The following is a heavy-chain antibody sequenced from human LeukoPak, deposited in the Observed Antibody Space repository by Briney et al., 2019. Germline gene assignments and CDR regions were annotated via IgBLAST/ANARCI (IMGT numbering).Heavy chain of an antibody. CDR2: IYYSGST. V-gene: IGHV4-59*01. D-gene: IGHD3-3*02. J-gene: IGHJ6*02. CDR3: ARAFSRYYGMDV. CDR1: AASTSSYS. Sequence: PSQTLSLTCTVSAASTSSYSWSWIRQPPGKGLEWIGYIYYSGSTNYNPSLKSRVTISVDTSKNQFSLKLSSVTAADSAVYYCARAFSRYYGMDVWGQGTTVTVSS.